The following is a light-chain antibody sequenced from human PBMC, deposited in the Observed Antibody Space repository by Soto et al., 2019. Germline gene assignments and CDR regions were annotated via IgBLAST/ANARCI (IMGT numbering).Light chain of an antibody. J-gene: IGKJ4*01. CDR2: WAS. CDR1: QNVLYRSSNKNE. CDR3: QQYYDTPLT. V-gene: IGKV4-1*01. Sequence: DIVMTQSPDSLAVSLGERATINCKSSQNVLYRSSNKNELAWYQQKPGQPPKLLIYWASTRKSGVPDRFSGSWSGTDFTLTISSLQAEDVAVYFCQQYYDTPLTFGGGTKVEIK.